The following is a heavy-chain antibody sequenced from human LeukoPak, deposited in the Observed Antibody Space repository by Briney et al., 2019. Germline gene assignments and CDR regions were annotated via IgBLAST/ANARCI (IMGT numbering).Heavy chain of an antibody. CDR3: ARGKTGSYYSRSYYMDV. CDR2: ISSSGSTI. V-gene: IGHV3-11*01. D-gene: IGHD3-10*01. CDR1: GFTFSDYY. J-gene: IGHJ6*03. Sequence: PGGSLRLSCAASGFTFSDYYMSWIRQAPGKGLEWVSYISSSGSTIYYADSVKGRFTTSRDNAKNSLYLQMNSLRAEDTAVYYCARGKTGSYYSRSYYMDVWGKGTTVTISS.